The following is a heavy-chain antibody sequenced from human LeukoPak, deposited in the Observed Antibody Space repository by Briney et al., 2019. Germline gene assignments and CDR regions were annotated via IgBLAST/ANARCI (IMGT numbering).Heavy chain of an antibody. D-gene: IGHD6-13*01. J-gene: IGHJ4*02. Sequence: SHDYAVSVKSRITINPDTSKNQFSLQLNSVTPEDTAVYYCARGWEPHSSSLDYWGQGTLVTVSS. CDR3: ARGWEPHSSSLDY. V-gene: IGHV6-1*01. CDR2: SH.